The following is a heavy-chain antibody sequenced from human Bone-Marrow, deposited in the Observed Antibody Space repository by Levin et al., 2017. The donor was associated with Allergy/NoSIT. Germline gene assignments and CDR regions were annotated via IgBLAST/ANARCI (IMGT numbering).Heavy chain of an antibody. J-gene: IGHJ4*02. CDR1: GFTFTSHD. D-gene: IGHD2-2*01. Sequence: SGGSLRLSCAASGFTFTSHDMTWVRQAPGKGLEWVSAISGSGVTTYYADSVKGRFTVSRDNSKNTLDLQMNSLRVEDTAVYYCTRRASTWDLDYWGQGILVTVSS. CDR2: ISGSGVTT. V-gene: IGHV3-23*01. CDR3: TRRASTWDLDY.